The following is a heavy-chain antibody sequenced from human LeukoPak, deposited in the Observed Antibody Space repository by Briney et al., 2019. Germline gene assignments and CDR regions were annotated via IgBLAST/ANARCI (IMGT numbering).Heavy chain of an antibody. D-gene: IGHD2-15*01. Sequence: PGGSLRLSCAASGFTFSSNYMSWVREAPGKGLEWGSVIYSSGSTYYSDSVKGRFTISRDNSKNTLYLQMNSLRADDTAVYYCARDRGGPEGDWGQGTLVTVSS. V-gene: IGHV3-53*01. J-gene: IGHJ4*02. CDR1: GFTFSSNY. CDR2: IYSSGST. CDR3: ARDRGGPEGD.